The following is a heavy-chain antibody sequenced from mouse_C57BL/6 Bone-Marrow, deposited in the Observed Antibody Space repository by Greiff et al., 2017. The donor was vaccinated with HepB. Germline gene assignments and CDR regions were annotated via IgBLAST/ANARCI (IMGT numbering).Heavy chain of an antibody. V-gene: IGHV1-5*01. CDR3: TSIYDGYLAWFAY. CDR2: NYPGNSDT. Sequence: EVQGVESATVLARPGASVKMSCKTSGYTFTSYWMHWVKQRPGQGLEWIGANYPGNSDTSYNQKFKGKAKLTAGTSASNAYMELSSLTNEDSAVYYWTSIYDGYLAWFAYWGHGTLVTVSA. J-gene: IGHJ3*01. D-gene: IGHD2-3*01. CDR1: GYTFTSYW.